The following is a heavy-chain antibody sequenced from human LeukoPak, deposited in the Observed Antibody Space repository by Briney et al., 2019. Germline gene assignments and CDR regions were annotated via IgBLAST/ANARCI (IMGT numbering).Heavy chain of an antibody. D-gene: IGHD1-26*01. CDR2: IYNSGRT. J-gene: IGHJ6*04. CDR3: ARDGSSGRGYYYYYGMDV. V-gene: IGHV4-59*01. Sequence: SETLSLTCTVSGASISSYYWNWIRQPPGKGLEWIGYIYNSGRTNYNPSLKSRVTISADTSKNQFSLKLSSVTAADTAVYYCARDGSSGRGYYYYYGMDVWGEGTTVTVSS. CDR1: GASISSYY.